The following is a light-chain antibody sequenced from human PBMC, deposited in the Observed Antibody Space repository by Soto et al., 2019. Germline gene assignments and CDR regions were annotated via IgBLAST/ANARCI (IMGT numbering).Light chain of an antibody. V-gene: IGKV3-20*01. CDR1: QSVSNKY. Sequence: EVELTQSPGTLSLSPGERATLSCRASQSVSNKYLAWHQQKPGPAPRLLFFGSSYRATGIQDRFSGSGSGTDFTITISRLEPADFAVYYCQQDYNCSPYTFGQGTKLEIK. J-gene: IGKJ2*01. CDR3: QQDYNCSPYT. CDR2: GSS.